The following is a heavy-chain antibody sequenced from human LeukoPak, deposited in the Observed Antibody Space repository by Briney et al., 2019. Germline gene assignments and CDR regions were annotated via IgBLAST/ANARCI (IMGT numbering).Heavy chain of an antibody. V-gene: IGHV1-2*02. CDR1: GYTFTGYY. J-gene: IGHJ3*01. Sequence: ASVKVSCKASGYTFTGYYMHWVRQAPGQGLEWMGWINPNSGGTNYAQKFQGRVTMTRDTSISTAYMELSRLRSDDTAVYYCARLRAMAGHRGGFDFWGRGTMVTVSS. D-gene: IGHD6-19*01. CDR2: INPNSGGT. CDR3: ARLRAMAGHRGGFDF.